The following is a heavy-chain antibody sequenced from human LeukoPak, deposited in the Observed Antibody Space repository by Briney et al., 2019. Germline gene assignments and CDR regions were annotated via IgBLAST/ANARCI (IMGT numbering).Heavy chain of an antibody. V-gene: IGHV4-34*01. D-gene: IGHD3-10*01. CDR3: ARGIGELLSPHYFDY. CDR2: INHSGST. Sequence: GSLRLSCAASGFTFSSYAMSWVRQAPGKGLEWIGEINHSGSTNCNPSLKSRVTISVDTSKNQFSLKLSSVTAADTAVYYCARGIGELLSPHYFDYWGQGTLVTVSS. CDR1: GFTFSSYA. J-gene: IGHJ4*02.